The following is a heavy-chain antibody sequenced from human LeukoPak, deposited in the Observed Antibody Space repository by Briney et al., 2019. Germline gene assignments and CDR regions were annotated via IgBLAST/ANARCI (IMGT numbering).Heavy chain of an antibody. CDR1: GGSISSYY. CDR2: IYYSRST. CDR3: ARARYSSGWFASDAFDI. J-gene: IGHJ3*02. D-gene: IGHD6-19*01. Sequence: SETLSLTCTVSGGSISSYYWSWIRQPPGKGLEWIGYIYYSRSTNYNPSLKSRVTMSVDTSKNQFSLKLSSVTAADTAVYYCARARYSSGWFASDAFDIWGQGTMVTVSS. V-gene: IGHV4-59*12.